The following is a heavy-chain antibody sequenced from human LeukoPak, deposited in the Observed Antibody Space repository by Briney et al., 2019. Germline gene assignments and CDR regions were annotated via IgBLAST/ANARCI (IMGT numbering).Heavy chain of an antibody. J-gene: IGHJ4*02. CDR1: GFTFSDNY. V-gene: IGHV3-11*04. Sequence: PGGSLRLSCAASGFTFSDNYMSWIRQAPGKGLEWVSYISSSGNTTYNADFVKGRFSITRDNAKNSLYLQMNSLRAEDTAVYYCARDGGSAWFLDYWGQGTLVTVSS. CDR2: ISSSGNTT. CDR3: ARDGGSAWFLDY. D-gene: IGHD6-19*01.